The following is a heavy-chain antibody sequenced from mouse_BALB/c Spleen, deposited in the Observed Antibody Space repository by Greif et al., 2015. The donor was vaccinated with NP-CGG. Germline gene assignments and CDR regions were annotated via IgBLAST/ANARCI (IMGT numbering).Heavy chain of an antibody. V-gene: IGHV6-6*02. CDR2: IRLKSNNYAT. D-gene: IGHD2-1*01. CDR3: TRYNGNYRYFDV. J-gene: IGHJ1*01. Sequence: EVQLQQSGGGLVQRGGSMKLSCVASGFTFSNYWMNWVRQSPEKGLEWVAEIRLKSNNYATHYAESVKGRFTISRDDSKSSFYLQMNNLRAEDTGIYYCTRYNGNYRYFDVWSAGTTVTVSS. CDR1: GFTFSNYW.